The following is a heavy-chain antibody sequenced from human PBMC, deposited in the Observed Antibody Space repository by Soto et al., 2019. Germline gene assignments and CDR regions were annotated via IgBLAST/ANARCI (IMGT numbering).Heavy chain of an antibody. CDR3: ARDSKYYDFWSGPRDYYYGMDV. J-gene: IGHJ6*02. V-gene: IGHV3-21*01. CDR1: GFTFSSYS. Sequence: VQLVESGGGLVKPGGSLRLSCAASGFTFSSYSMNWVRQAPGKGLEWVSSISSSSSYIYYADSVKGRFTISRDNAKNSLYLQMNSLRAEDTAVYYCARDSKYYDFWSGPRDYYYGMDVWGQGTTVTVSS. CDR2: ISSSSSYI. D-gene: IGHD3-3*01.